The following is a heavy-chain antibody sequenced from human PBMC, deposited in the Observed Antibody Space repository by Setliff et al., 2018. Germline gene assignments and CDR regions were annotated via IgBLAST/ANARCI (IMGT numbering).Heavy chain of an antibody. D-gene: IGHD5-12*01. V-gene: IGHV1-8*01. CDR1: GYTFTSYD. J-gene: IGHJ4*02. Sequence: ASVKVSCKASGYTFTSYDINWVRQATGQGLEWMGWMNPNSGNTGYAQKLQGRVTFTRNTSTNTAYMELSSLISEDTAVYYCARGLREDGYNLADYWGQGTLVTVSS. CDR3: ARGLREDGYNLADY. CDR2: MNPNSGNT.